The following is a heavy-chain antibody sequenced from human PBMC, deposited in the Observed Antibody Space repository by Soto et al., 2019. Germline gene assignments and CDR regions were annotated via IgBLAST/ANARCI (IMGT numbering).Heavy chain of an antibody. CDR1: GCNPHHHA. Sequence: GGSLRLSCAASGCNPHHHALHCVRQAQGKGLEWVSGIFWDGNRMDYADSVKGRFFISRDNAKNSLYLQMNSLREDDTALYYCTKDINMGGVDVWGQGTTVTVSS. D-gene: IGHD3-10*01. CDR3: TKDINMGGVDV. CDR2: IFWDGNRM. V-gene: IGHV3-9*02. J-gene: IGHJ6*02.